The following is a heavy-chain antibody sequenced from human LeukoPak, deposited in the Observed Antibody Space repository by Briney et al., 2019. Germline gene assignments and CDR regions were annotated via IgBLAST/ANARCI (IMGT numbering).Heavy chain of an antibody. V-gene: IGHV3-7*01. D-gene: IGHD2-15*01. CDR3: ARDFCSGGSCAFFFDF. Sequence: GGSLRLSCAASGFTFSSYWMSWVRQAPGKGLEWVANIKQDGSEKYYVDSVKGRFTISRDNAKNSLYLQMNSLRAEDTAVYYCARDFCSGGSCAFFFDFWGQGTLVTVSS. CDR2: IKQDGSEK. J-gene: IGHJ4*02. CDR1: GFTFSSYW.